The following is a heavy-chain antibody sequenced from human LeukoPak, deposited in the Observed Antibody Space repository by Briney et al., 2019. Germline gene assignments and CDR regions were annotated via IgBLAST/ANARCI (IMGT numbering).Heavy chain of an antibody. CDR3: ARDRREVFDSSGYYAFDI. J-gene: IGHJ3*02. V-gene: IGHV1-18*04. D-gene: IGHD3-22*01. Sequence: ASVNVSCKASGYTFTGHFIHWVRQAPGQGLEWMGWISAYNGNTNYAQKLQGRVTMTTDTSTSTAYMELRSLRSDDTAVYYCARDRREVFDSSGYYAFDIWGQGTMVTVSS. CDR2: ISAYNGNT. CDR1: GYTFTGHF.